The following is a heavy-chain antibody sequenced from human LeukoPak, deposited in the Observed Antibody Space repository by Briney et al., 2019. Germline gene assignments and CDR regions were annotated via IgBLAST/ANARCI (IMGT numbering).Heavy chain of an antibody. D-gene: IGHD6-13*01. CDR3: ARGGRQQLTPDY. CDR1: GGSISSYY. Sequence: SSETLSLTCTVSGGSISSYYWSWLRQPPGKGLEWIGYIYYSGSTNYNPSLKSRVTISVDTSKNQFSLKLSSVAAADTAVYYCARGGRQQLTPDYWGQGTLVTVSS. CDR2: IYYSGST. J-gene: IGHJ4*02. V-gene: IGHV4-59*01.